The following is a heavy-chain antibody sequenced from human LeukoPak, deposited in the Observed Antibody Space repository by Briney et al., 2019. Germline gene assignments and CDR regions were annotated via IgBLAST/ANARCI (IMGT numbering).Heavy chain of an antibody. CDR3: ARSPDTGTVDY. V-gene: IGHV3-7*01. CDR1: GFSFSSYW. CDR2: INQGGSEE. J-gene: IGHJ4*02. Sequence: PGGSLRLSCAASGFSFSSYWMSWIRHTPGKGLEWVANINQGGSEEYYVDSVRGRFTISRDNARNLLFLQMSNLRDEDTAVYYCARSPDTGTVDYWGQGTLVTVSS. D-gene: IGHD1-1*01.